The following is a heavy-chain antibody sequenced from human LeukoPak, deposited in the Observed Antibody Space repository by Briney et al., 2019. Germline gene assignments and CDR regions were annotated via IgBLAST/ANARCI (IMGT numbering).Heavy chain of an antibody. CDR1: GYSFTSYW. Sequence: GESLKISCKGSGYSFTSYWIGWVRQLPGKGLEWMGIIYPGDSDTRYSPSFQGQVTISADKSISTAYLQWSSLKASGTAMYYCARRAMVRGAAPIDYWGQGTLVTVSS. CDR2: IYPGDSDT. V-gene: IGHV5-51*01. D-gene: IGHD3-10*01. J-gene: IGHJ4*02. CDR3: ARRAMVRGAAPIDY.